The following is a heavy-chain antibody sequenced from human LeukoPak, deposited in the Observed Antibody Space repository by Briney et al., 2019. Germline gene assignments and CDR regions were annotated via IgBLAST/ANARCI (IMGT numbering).Heavy chain of an antibody. V-gene: IGHV4-39*01. CDR3: ARHSQTAAGRGIDY. Sequence: SETLSLTCTVSGGSISSSSSYYWAWIRQPPGKGLEWIGTMSNSGSTYYNPSLKSRVTISGDTSKNQFSLKLSSVTAADTAVFYCARHSQTAAGRGIDYWGQGTLVTVSS. D-gene: IGHD6-13*01. J-gene: IGHJ4*02. CDR1: GGSISSSSSYY. CDR2: MSNSGST.